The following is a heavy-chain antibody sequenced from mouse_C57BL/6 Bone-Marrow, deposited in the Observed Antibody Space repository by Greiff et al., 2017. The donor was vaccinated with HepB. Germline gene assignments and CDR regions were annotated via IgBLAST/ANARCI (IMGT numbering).Heavy chain of an antibody. D-gene: IGHD2-4*01. CDR2: IRNKANGYTT. CDR3: ARAPMITGAMDY. V-gene: IGHV7-3*01. J-gene: IGHJ4*01. Sequence: EVKLVESGGGLVQPGGSLSLSCAASGFTFTDYYMSWVRQPPGKALEWLGFIRNKANGYTTEYSASVKGRFTISRDNSQSILYLQMNALRAEDSATYYCARAPMITGAMDYWGQGTSVTVSS. CDR1: GFTFTDYY.